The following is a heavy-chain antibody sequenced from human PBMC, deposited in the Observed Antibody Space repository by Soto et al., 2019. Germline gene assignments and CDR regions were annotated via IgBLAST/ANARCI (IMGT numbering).Heavy chain of an antibody. V-gene: IGHV1-69*01. Sequence: QVQLVQSGAEVKKPGSSVKVSCKASGGTFSSYAISWVRQAPGQGLEWMGGIIPIFGTANYAQKFQGRVTITADESTSTADMELSSLRSEDTAVYYCARETPCSGGSCQAFDYWGQGTLVTVSS. CDR1: GGTFSSYA. CDR2: IIPIFGTA. J-gene: IGHJ4*02. D-gene: IGHD2-15*01. CDR3: ARETPCSGGSCQAFDY.